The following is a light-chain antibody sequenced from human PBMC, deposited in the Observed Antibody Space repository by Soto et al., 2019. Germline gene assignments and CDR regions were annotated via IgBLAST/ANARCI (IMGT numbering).Light chain of an antibody. CDR1: QNVNTW. CDR2: KAS. V-gene: IGKV1-5*03. J-gene: IGKJ4*01. CDR3: HQYDSAPLT. Sequence: DVQMTQSPSTLSASVGDRVTITCRASQNVNTWLAWYQQKPGRAPNLLIHKASTLETGVPSRFSGSGSGTVFTLSISSLQPDDFATYYCHQYDSAPLTFGGGTKVEI.